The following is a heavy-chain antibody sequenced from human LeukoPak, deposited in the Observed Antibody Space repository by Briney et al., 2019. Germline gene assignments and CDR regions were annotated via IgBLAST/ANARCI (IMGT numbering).Heavy chain of an antibody. CDR1: GFTFSSYA. Sequence: TGGSLRLSCAASGFTFSSYAMHWVRQAPGKGLEWVAVISYDGSNKYYADSVKGRFTISRDNSKNTLYLQMNSLRAEDTAVYYCARESIAAAGRAFDYWGQGTLVTVSS. CDR2: ISYDGSNK. J-gene: IGHJ4*02. D-gene: IGHD6-13*01. CDR3: ARESIAAAGRAFDY. V-gene: IGHV3-30-3*01.